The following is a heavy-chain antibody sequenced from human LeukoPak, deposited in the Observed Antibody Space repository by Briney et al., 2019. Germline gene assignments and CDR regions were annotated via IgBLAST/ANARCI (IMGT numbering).Heavy chain of an antibody. D-gene: IGHD1-26*01. CDR1: GYSISSGYY. V-gene: IGHV4-38-2*02. CDR3: AKFSGGYFRAFDI. CDR2: FHHTGRT. Sequence: PSETLSLTCTVSGYSISSGYYWDWIRQPPGKGLEWIGTFHHTGRTDYNPSLKSRVTISVDTSKNQFSLKLNSVTAADTAMYYCAKFSGGYFRAFDIWGQGTMVTVSS. J-gene: IGHJ3*02.